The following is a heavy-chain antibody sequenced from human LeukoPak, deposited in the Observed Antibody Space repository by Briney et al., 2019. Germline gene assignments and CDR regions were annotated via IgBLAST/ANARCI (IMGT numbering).Heavy chain of an antibody. J-gene: IGHJ6*03. CDR2: ITGSSTYI. D-gene: IGHD2-2*03. CDR3: AREAGYCSSTSCEEYYYYFYMDV. V-gene: IGHV3-21*01. CDR1: GVTFSTYT. Sequence: GGSLRLSCAASGVTFSTYTINWVRQAPGKGLEGVSSITGSSTYIFYADSVKGRFTFSRDNAKKSLFLQMNRLRAEDTAVYYCAREAGYCSSTSCEEYYYYFYMDVWGKGTTVTASS.